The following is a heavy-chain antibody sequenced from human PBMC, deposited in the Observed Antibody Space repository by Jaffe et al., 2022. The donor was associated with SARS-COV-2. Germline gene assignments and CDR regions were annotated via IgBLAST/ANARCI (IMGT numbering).Heavy chain of an antibody. CDR3: AKDSASSGVDTAMVL. V-gene: IGHV3-30*18. CDR2: ISYDGSNK. Sequence: QVQLVESGGGVVQPGRSLRLSCAASGFTFSSYGMHWVRQAPGKGLEWVAVISYDGSNKYYADSVKGRFTISRDNSKNTLYLQMNSLRAEDTAVYYCAKDSASSGVDTAMVLWGQGTLVTVSS. CDR1: GFTFSSYG. D-gene: IGHD5-18*01. J-gene: IGHJ4*02.